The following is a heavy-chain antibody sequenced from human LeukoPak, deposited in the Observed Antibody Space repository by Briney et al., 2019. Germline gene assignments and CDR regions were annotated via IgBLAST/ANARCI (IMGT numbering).Heavy chain of an antibody. CDR1: GFAFSDYD. D-gene: IGHD1-1*01. J-gene: IGHJ4*02. CDR3: ARVAKERVGGVYYFDY. V-gene: IGHV3-13*01. Sequence: GSLRLSCAASGFAFSDYDMHWVRQATGKGLEWVSAIGTAGDTYYTGSVKGRFTISRENAKNSLYLQMNSLRAGDTAVYYCARVAKERVGGVYYFDYWGQGTLVTVSS. CDR2: IGTAGDT.